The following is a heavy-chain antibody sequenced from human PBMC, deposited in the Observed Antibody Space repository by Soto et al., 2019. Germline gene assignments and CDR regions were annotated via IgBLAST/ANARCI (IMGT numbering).Heavy chain of an antibody. J-gene: IGHJ3*02. CDR3: TTATPPDIATFDI. D-gene: IGHD5-12*01. CDR1: GFTFSNAW. CDR2: IKSKTDGGTT. V-gene: IGHV3-15*07. Sequence: EVQLVESGGGLVKPGGSLRLSCAASGFTFSNAWMNWVRQAPGKGLEWVGRIKSKTDGGTTDYAAPVKGRFTISRDDSKNTLYLQMNSLKTEDTAVYYCTTATPPDIATFDIWGQGTMVTVSS.